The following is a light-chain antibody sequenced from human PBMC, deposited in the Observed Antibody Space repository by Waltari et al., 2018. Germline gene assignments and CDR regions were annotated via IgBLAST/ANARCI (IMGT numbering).Light chain of an antibody. CDR2: GNH. V-gene: IGLV3-19*01. Sequence: SSELTQDPAVSVALGQTVEFTWQGASLRCYHASRYQQKPRQAPVLVIFGNHKRPPTSPDRFSASSSGNTASLTIAGDQAEDEADYYCNSRATSGDLVVFGGGTKLTVL. J-gene: IGLJ2*01. CDR1: SLRCYH. CDR3: NSRATSGDLVV.